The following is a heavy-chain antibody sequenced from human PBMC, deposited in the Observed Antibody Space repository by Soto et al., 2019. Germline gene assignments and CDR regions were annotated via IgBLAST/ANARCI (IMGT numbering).Heavy chain of an antibody. CDR1: GFAFSSLW. V-gene: IGHV3-74*01. CDR2: IDNEGIDT. Sequence: EVRLVEFGGGVVHPGASLTVSCEASGFAFSSLWMHWVRQAPGKGLEWVSRIDNEGIDTNYADAVRGRFLMSRDNTKNMLYLHMNSLRADDTALYFCVRLGGSSWADFWGQGTLVTVSS. CDR3: VRLGGSSWADF. J-gene: IGHJ4*02. D-gene: IGHD6-13*01.